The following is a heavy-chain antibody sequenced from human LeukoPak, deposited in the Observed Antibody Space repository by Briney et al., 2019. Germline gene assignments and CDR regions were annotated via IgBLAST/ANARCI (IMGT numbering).Heavy chain of an antibody. D-gene: IGHD1-1*01. CDR3: VGGKGADY. CDR2: INHSGST. Sequence: SETLSLTCAVYGGSFSGYYWSWIRQPPGKGLEWIGEINHSGSTNYNPSLKSRVTISVDTSKNQFSLKLSSVTAADTAVYYCVGGKGADYWGQGTLVTVSS. CDR1: GGSFSGYY. J-gene: IGHJ4*02. V-gene: IGHV4-34*01.